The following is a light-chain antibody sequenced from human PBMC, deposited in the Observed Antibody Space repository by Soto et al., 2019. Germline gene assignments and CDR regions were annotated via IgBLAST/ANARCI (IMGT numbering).Light chain of an antibody. V-gene: IGKV3-20*01. J-gene: IGKJ2*03. CDR1: QSVSSS. CDR3: QQYGSSPLYS. Sequence: EIVLTQSQGSLSLSPGERATLSCRASQSVSSSLSWYQQKPGQSPRLLIYGASNRATGIPDRFVGSGSGTDFTLTTSKLEPEDFAVYYGQQYGSSPLYSFGQGTKVEIK. CDR2: GAS.